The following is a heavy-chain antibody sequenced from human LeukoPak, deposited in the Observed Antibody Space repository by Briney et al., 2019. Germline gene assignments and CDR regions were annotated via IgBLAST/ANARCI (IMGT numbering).Heavy chain of an antibody. CDR2: ISISGVST. V-gene: IGHV3-23*01. J-gene: IGHJ4*02. Sequence: PGGSLRLSCAASGFALTSYAMSWVRQAPGQGLEWVSSISISGVSTYYADSVKGRFTISRDNSKNTLYLQMNSLRVEDTAMYYCARDPPGIAASGTGGWGQGTLVTVSS. CDR3: ARDPPGIAASGTGG. CDR1: GFALTSYA. D-gene: IGHD6-13*01.